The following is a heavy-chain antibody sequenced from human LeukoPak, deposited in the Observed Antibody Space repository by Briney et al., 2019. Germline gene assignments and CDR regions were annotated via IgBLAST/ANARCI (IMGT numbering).Heavy chain of an antibody. J-gene: IGHJ5*02. CDR1: GGSISSSY. D-gene: IGHD3-22*01. CDR3: ARGVDYHSRGKDNWFDP. V-gene: IGHV4-59*01. CDR2: IYYSGST. Sequence: KASETLSLTCTVSGGSISSSYWSWIRQPPGKGLEWIEYIYYSGSTNYNPSLKSRVTISVDTSKNQFSLKLSSVTAADTAVYYCARGVDYHSRGKDNWFDPWGQGTLVTVSS.